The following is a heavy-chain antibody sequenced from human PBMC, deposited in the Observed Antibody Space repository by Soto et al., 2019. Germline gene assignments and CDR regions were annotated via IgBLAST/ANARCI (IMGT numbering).Heavy chain of an antibody. V-gene: IGHV3-7*03. Sequence: LGLSCAASGFTFSTYWMTWVRQAPGKGLEWVANIRRDGSEKNYADSVKGRFTISRDNAKSSLYLQMSSLRADDTAVYYCAKDESPVYHSGSKVYYYDAFDIWGQGTMVTVSS. CDR1: GFTFSTYW. CDR2: IRRDGSEK. CDR3: AKDESPVYHSGSKVYYYDAFDI. D-gene: IGHD3-22*01. J-gene: IGHJ3*02.